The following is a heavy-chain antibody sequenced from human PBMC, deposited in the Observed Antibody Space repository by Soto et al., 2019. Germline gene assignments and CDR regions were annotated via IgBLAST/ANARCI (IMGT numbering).Heavy chain of an antibody. CDR1: GFIFVKSY. Sequence: XGSLRRPCQGSGFIFVKSYIYWFRQAPGKGLDWVKKISHDGRNKDYEDSVQGRFTISRDNSRDTMYLEMKSLRPEDTAIYYCAKGGLPWWSQGIDFWGQGTLVTVSS. D-gene: IGHD2-8*02. J-gene: IGHJ4*02. V-gene: IGHV3-30*18. CDR3: AKGGLPWWSQGIDF. CDR2: ISHDGRNK.